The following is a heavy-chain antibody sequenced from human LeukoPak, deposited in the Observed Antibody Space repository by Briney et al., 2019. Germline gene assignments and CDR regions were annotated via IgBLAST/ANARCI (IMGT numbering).Heavy chain of an antibody. V-gene: IGHV4-39*07. Sequence: SETLSLTCTVSGGSISSSSNYWGWIRQPPGKGLEWIGSIYYSGSNYYNPSLKSRVTISVDTSKNQFSLKLSSVTAADTAVYYCARRVELLLGYYYYYYMDVWGKGTTVTISS. CDR2: IYYSGSN. CDR1: GGSISSSSNY. J-gene: IGHJ6*03. D-gene: IGHD2-15*01. CDR3: ARRVELLLGYYYYYYMDV.